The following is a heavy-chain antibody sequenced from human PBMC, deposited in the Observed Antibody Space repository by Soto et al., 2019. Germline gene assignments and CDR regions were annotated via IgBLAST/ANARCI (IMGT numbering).Heavy chain of an antibody. J-gene: IGHJ6*02. CDR3: AREYCSSTSCYYGMDV. D-gene: IGHD2-2*01. CDR1: GFTVSSNY. V-gene: IGHV3-53*04. CDR2: IYSGGST. Sequence: EVQLVESGGGLVQPGGSMRLSCAASGFTVSSNYMSWVRQAPGKGLEWFSVIYSGGSTYYADSVKGRFTISRHNSKNTLYLQMNSLRAEDTAVYYCAREYCSSTSCYYGMDVWGQGTTVTVSS.